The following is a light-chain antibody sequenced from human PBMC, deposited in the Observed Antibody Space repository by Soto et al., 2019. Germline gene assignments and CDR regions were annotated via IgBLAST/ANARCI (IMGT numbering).Light chain of an antibody. CDR1: QSLLYRNGYNY. J-gene: IGKJ2*01. Sequence: DVVMTQSPLSLPVIPGEPASISCRSSQSLLYRNGYNYVDWYVQKPGQSPQLLIYLGSNRASGVPDRFSGSGSGTDFTLEISRVEAEDVGVYYCMETLQVPHTFGQGTKLEIK. V-gene: IGKV2-28*01. CDR3: METLQVPHT. CDR2: LGS.